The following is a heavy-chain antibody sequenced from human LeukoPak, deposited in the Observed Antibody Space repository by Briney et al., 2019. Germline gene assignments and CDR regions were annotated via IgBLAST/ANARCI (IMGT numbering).Heavy chain of an antibody. CDR2: IYNDGSST. CDR1: GFNFESYY. J-gene: IGHJ6*03. Sequence: GGSLRLSCAVSGFNFESYYISWTRQAPGKGLVSVSYIYNDGSSTSYADSVKGRFTISRDNAKNTLYLQMNSLRAEDTAIYYCVRDYHYYIDVWGKGTTVIVSS. CDR3: VRDYHYYIDV. V-gene: IGHV3-74*01.